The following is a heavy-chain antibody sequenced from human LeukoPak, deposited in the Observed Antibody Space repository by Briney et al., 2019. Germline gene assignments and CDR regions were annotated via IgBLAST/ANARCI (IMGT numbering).Heavy chain of an antibody. Sequence: PSETLSLTCTVSAYSISSGYYWGWIRQPPGKGLEWIGSIYHSGSTYYNPSLKSRVTISVDTSKNQFSLKLSSVTAADTAVYYCARRLTYYYGSGSYYQPMHIFDYWGQGTLVTVSS. CDR3: ARRLTYYYGSGSYYQPMHIFDY. CDR1: AYSISSGYY. J-gene: IGHJ4*02. V-gene: IGHV4-38-2*02. CDR2: IYHSGST. D-gene: IGHD3-10*01.